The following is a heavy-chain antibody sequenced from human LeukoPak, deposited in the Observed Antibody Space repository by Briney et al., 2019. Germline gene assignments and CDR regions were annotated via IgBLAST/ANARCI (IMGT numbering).Heavy chain of an antibody. J-gene: IGHJ4*02. CDR3: ARDHTYCGSDCSPGYFDY. V-gene: IGHV3-21*01. D-gene: IGHD2-21*02. CDR1: GFTFSSYS. Sequence: GGSLRLSCAASGFTFSSYSMNWVRQAPGKGLEWVSSISNSSSYIYYADSVKGRFTISRENAKNSLYLQMNSLRAEDTAVYYCARDHTYCGSDCSPGYFDYWGQGTLVTVSS. CDR2: ISNSSSYI.